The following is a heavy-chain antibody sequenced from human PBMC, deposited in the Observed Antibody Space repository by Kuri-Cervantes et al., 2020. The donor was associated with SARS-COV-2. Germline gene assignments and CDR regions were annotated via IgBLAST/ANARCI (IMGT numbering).Heavy chain of an antibody. CDR2: ISGSGGST. D-gene: IGHD2-15*01. Sequence: GGSLRLSCAASGFTFSSYAMSWVRQAPGKGLEWVSAISGSGGSTYYADSVKGRFTISRDNSKNTLYLQMNSLRAEDTAVYYCARDRVVVVAATGAYYYYGMDVWGQGTTVTVSS. J-gene: IGHJ6*02. V-gene: IGHV3-23*01. CDR3: ARDRVVVVAATGAYYYYGMDV. CDR1: GFTFSSYA.